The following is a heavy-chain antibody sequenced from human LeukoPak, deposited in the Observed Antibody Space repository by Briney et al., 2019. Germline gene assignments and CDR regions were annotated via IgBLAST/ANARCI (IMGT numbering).Heavy chain of an antibody. V-gene: IGHV3-48*01. J-gene: IGHJ4*02. CDR3: ARDASASSSGGFDY. CDR2: ISSSSSTI. D-gene: IGHD6-6*01. CDR1: GFTFSSYA. Sequence: GGSLRLSCAASGFTFSSYAMSWVRQAPGKGLEWVSYISSSSSTIYYADSVKGRFTISRDNAKNSLYLQMNSLRAEDTAVYYCARDASASSSGGFDYWGQGTLVTVSS.